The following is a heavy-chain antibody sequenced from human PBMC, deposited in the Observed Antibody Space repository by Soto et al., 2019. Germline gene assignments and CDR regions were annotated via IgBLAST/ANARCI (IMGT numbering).Heavy chain of an antibody. D-gene: IGHD1-26*01. J-gene: IGHJ4*01. CDR3: ASALYRSGTYYAFDY. CDR1: GYTPTNYD. V-gene: IGHV1-18*01. CDR2: ISAYNGNT. Sequence: QVPLVQSGAEMKKPGASVTVSCKTSGYTPTNYDIGWVRQAPGQGLEWMGWISAYNGNTNSAQKLQGRLTMTTDTSTRTSYMELRSLRSDDPAVYYCASALYRSGTYYAFDYCGNGTLVTVSS.